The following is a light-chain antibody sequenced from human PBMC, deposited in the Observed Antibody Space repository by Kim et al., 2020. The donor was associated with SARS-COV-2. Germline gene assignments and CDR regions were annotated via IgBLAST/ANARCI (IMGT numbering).Light chain of an antibody. J-gene: IGLJ3*02. CDR3: SSYTSSSTLV. V-gene: IGLV2-14*03. CDR2: DVS. Sequence: GQSITISRTVTSSDVGGYNYVSWYQNHPGKAPKLMIYDVSNRPSGVSNRCSGSKAGNTASLTISGLQAEDEADYYCSSYTSSSTLVFGGGTQLTVL. CDR1: SSDVGGYNY.